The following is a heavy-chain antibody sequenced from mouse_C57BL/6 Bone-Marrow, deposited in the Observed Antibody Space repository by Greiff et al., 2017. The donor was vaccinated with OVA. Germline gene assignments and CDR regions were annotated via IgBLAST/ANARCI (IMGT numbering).Heavy chain of an antibody. J-gene: IGHJ3*01. V-gene: IGHV10-3*01. Sequence: EVQGVESGGGLVQPKGSLKLSCAASGFTFNTYAMHWVRQAPGKGLEWVARIRSKSSNYATYYADSVKDRFTISRDDSQSMLYLQMNNLKTEDTAMYYCVRDLNYYGSSPLFAYWGQGTLVTVSA. CDR3: VRDLNYYGSSPLFAY. D-gene: IGHD1-1*01. CDR1: GFTFNTYA. CDR2: IRSKSSNYAT.